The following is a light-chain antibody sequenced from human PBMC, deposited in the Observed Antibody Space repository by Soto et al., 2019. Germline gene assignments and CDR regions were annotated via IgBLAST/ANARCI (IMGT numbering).Light chain of an antibody. CDR3: CSYAGSYTYV. V-gene: IGLV2-11*01. CDR2: DVS. J-gene: IGLJ1*01. CDR1: SSDVGGYNY. Sequence: QSVLTQPRSVSGSPGQSVTISCTGTSSDVGGYNYVSRYQQHPGKAPKLMIYDVSKRPSGVPDRFSGSKSGNTASLTISGLQAEDEADYYCCSYAGSYTYVFATGTKVTVL.